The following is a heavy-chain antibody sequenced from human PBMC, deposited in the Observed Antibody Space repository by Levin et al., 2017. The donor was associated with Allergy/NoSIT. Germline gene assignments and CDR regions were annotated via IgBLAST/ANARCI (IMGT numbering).Heavy chain of an antibody. J-gene: IGHJ5*02. Sequence: GGSLRLSCSAPGFSFSSHNMNWVRQAPEKGLEWVSSISTRATYIDYADSVRGRFTISRDDAKNSLYLEMNSLRVEDTAVYYCARGPCSGGVCNMGDWFDRWGQGTLVTVSS. CDR1: GFSFSSHN. V-gene: IGHV3-21*01. CDR3: ARGPCSGGVCNMGDWFDR. CDR2: ISTRATYI. D-gene: IGHD2-8*02.